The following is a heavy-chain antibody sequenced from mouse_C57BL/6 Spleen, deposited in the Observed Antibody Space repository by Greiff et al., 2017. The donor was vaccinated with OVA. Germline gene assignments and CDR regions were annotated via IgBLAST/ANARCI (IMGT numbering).Heavy chain of an antibody. D-gene: IGHD2-5*01. CDR2: IYPRSGNT. CDR3: ARKDSNYGCDY. J-gene: IGHJ2*01. CDR1: GYTFTSYG. Sequence: VQLQQSGAELARPGASVKLSCKASGYTFTSYGISWVKQRTGQGLEWIGEIYPRSGNTYYNEKFKGKATLTADKSSSTAYMELRSLTSEDSAVYFCARKDSNYGCDYWGQGTTLTVSS. V-gene: IGHV1-81*01.